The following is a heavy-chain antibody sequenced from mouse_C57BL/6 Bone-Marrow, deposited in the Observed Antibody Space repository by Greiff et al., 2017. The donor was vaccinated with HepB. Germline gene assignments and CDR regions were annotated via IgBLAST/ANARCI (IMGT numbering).Heavy chain of an antibody. CDR2: ISSGSSTI. Sequence: EVMLVESGGGLVKPGGSLKLSCAASGFTFSDYGMHWVRQAPEKGLEWVAYISSGSSTIYYADTVKGRFTISRDNAKNTLFLQMTSLRSEDTAMYYCARPHYDYAMDYWGQGTSVTVSS. V-gene: IGHV5-17*01. D-gene: IGHD1-1*01. J-gene: IGHJ4*01. CDR1: GFTFSDYG. CDR3: ARPHYDYAMDY.